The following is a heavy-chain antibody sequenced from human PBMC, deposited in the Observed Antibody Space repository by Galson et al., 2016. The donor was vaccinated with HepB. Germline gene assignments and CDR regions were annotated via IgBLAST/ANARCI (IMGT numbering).Heavy chain of an antibody. V-gene: IGHV4-4*02. Sequence: SETLSLTCAVSSGSISSSSWWSWVRQSPGKGLEWIGEIFQSGNTNYNPSLKSRVTISVDKSKNQFSLKLSSVTAADTAVYYCARLSYSGNYYGGQGTLVTVSS. D-gene: IGHD1-26*01. CDR1: SGSISSSSW. CDR3: ARLSYSGNYY. CDR2: IFQSGNT. J-gene: IGHJ4*02.